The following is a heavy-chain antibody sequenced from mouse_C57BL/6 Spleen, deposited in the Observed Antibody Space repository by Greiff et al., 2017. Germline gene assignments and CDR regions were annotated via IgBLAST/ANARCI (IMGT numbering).Heavy chain of an antibody. D-gene: IGHD2-1*01. CDR2: IDPSDSYP. V-gene: IGHV1-69*01. CDR3: ARDGNYFAF. J-gene: IGHJ3*01. Sequence: QVQLQQPGAELVMPGASVKLSCKASGYTFTSYWMHWVKQRPGQGLEWIGEIDPSDSYPNYNQKFKGKATLTADKSSSPAYMQLSSLTSESSAVYICARDGNYFAFWGEGTLVTVSA. CDR1: GYTFTSYW.